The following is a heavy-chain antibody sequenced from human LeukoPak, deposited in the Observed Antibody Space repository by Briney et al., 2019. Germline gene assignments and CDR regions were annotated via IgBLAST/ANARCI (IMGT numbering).Heavy chain of an antibody. D-gene: IGHD3-16*01. J-gene: IGHJ3*02. CDR1: GYTLTELS. CDR3: ATDLGGVSAFDI. Sequence: ASVKVSCKVSGYTLTELSMHWVRQAPGKGLEWMGGFDPEDGETIYAQKLQGRVTMTEDTSTDTAYMELSSLRSEDTAVYYCATDLGGVSAFDIWGQGTMVTVSS. CDR2: FDPEDGET. V-gene: IGHV1-24*01.